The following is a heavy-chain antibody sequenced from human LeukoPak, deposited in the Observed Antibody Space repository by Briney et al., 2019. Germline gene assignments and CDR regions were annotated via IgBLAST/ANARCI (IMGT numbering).Heavy chain of an antibody. CDR1: GFTFSSYG. J-gene: IGHJ4*02. CDR2: ISYDGSNK. CDR3: ARDRGYCSGGTCYALWDY. D-gene: IGHD2-15*01. Sequence: PGGSLRLSCAASGFTFSSYGMHWVRQAPGKGLEWVAVISYDGSNKYYADSVKGRFTISRDNSKNTLYLQMNSLRAEDTAVYYCARDRGYCSGGTCYALWDYWGQGTLVTVSS. V-gene: IGHV3-30*03.